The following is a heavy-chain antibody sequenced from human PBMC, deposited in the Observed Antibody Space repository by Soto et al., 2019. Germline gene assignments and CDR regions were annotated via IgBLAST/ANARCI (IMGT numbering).Heavy chain of an antibody. D-gene: IGHD6-19*01. V-gene: IGHV1-2*04. CDR1: GYTFTGYY. CDR2: INPNSGGT. CDR3: ARGQYSSGWTDVDY. J-gene: IGHJ4*02. Sequence: ASVKVSCKASGYTFTGYYMHWVRQAPGQGLEWMGWINPNSGGTNYAQKFQGWVTMTRDTSISTAYMELSRLRSDDTAVYYCARGQYSSGWTDVDYWGQGTVVTVSS.